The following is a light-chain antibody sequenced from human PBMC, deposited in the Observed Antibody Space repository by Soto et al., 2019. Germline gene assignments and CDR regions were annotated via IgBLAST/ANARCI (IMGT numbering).Light chain of an antibody. CDR1: RVVSSGY. CDR2: DAS. Sequence: EIVLTQSPGTLSLSPGERATLSSSASRVVSSGYLAWYQQKPGQAPRLLIYDASNRATGIPARFSGSGSGTDFTLTISSLEPEDFAVYYCQQRSNWPLTFGQGTKVDI. J-gene: IGKJ1*01. V-gene: IGKV3-11*01. CDR3: QQRSNWPLT.